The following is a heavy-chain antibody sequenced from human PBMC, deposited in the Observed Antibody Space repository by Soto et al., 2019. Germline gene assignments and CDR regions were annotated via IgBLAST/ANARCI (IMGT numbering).Heavy chain of an antibody. Sequence: QVQLVQSGAEVKNPGASVKVSCKASGYSFTRYGIGWARQAPGQGLEWMGWINAYNGNTNYAQNLQGRLTPTTDTXPTTAHMELRSLRSNDTAIYYCAMVDVYVTPSPQDVWGQGTTVTVSS. CDR3: AMVDVYVTPSPQDV. J-gene: IGHJ6*02. CDR2: INAYNGNT. D-gene: IGHD3-16*01. CDR1: GYSFTRYG. V-gene: IGHV1-18*01.